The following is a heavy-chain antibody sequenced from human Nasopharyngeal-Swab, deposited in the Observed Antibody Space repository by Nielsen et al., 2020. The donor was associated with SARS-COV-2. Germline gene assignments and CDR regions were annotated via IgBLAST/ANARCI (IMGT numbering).Heavy chain of an antibody. CDR2: INAGNGNT. D-gene: IGHD6-13*01. CDR1: GYTFTSYA. V-gene: IGHV1-3*01. CDR3: AREWVWRIAAAGTSGWFDP. Sequence: ASVKVSCKASGYTFTSYAMHWVRQAPGQRLEWMGWINAGNGNTKYSQKFPFRVTITRDTSASTAYMELSSLRSEDTAVYYCAREWVWRIAAAGTSGWFDPWGQGTLVTVSS. J-gene: IGHJ5*02.